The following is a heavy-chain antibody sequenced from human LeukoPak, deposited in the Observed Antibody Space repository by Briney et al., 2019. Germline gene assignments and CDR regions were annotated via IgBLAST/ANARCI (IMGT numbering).Heavy chain of an antibody. Sequence: ASVKVSCKASGYTFTRYYMHWVRQAPGQGLEWMGWINPNSGGTNYAQKFQGRVTMTRDTSISTAYMELSRLRADDTAVYYCARRESGGSDFDYWGQGTLVTVSS. V-gene: IGHV1-2*02. D-gene: IGHD1-26*01. J-gene: IGHJ4*02. CDR2: INPNSGGT. CDR3: ARRESGGSDFDY. CDR1: GYTFTRYY.